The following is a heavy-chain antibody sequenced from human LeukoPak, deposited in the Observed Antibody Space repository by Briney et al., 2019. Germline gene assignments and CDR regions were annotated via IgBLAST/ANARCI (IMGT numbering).Heavy chain of an antibody. V-gene: IGHV4-59*10. CDR1: GGSFSGYY. CDR2: IYTSGST. Sequence: PSETLSLTCAVYGGSFSGYYWSWIRQPAGKGLEWIGRIYTSGSTNYNPSLKSRVTISVDTSKNQFSLKLSSVTAADTAVYYCARAPYYYDSSGSRPFDYWGQGTLVTVSS. CDR3: ARAPYYYDSSGSRPFDY. D-gene: IGHD3-22*01. J-gene: IGHJ4*02.